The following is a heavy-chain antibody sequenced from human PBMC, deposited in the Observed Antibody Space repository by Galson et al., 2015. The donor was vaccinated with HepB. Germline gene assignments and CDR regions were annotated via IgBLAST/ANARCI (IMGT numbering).Heavy chain of an antibody. CDR1: GFTFSSYA. V-gene: IGHV3-30-3*01. J-gene: IGHJ4*02. D-gene: IGHD6-19*01. CDR3: AREIRGYDSSGWIDY. Sequence: SLRLSCAASGFTFSSYAMHWVRQAPGKGLEWVAVISYDGSNKYYADSVKGRFTISRDNSKNTLYLQMNSLRAEDTAVYYCAREIRGYDSSGWIDYWGQGTLVTVSS. CDR2: ISYDGSNK.